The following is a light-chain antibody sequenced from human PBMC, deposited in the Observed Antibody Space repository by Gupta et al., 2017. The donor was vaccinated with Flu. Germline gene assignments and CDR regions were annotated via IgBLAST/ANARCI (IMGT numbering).Light chain of an antibody. CDR2: AAS. V-gene: IGKV1-39*01. CDR3: QQSDSAPFT. Sequence: DIQMTQSPSSLSASVGDRVTITCRASQSISNYLNWYQQKPGKAPKLLIYAASNLQSGVPSRFSGSGSGTEFTLTISSLHPEDFATYYCQQSDSAPFTFGGGTKVDIK. CDR1: QSISNY. J-gene: IGKJ4*01.